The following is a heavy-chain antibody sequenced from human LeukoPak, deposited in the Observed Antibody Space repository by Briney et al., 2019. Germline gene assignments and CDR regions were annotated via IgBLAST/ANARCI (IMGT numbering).Heavy chain of an antibody. D-gene: IGHD5-12*01. CDR3: AKYGGYDWRPTDY. CDR1: GFTFSSYA. V-gene: IGHV3-23*01. Sequence: GGSLRLSCAASGFTFSSYAMSWVRQAPGKGPEWVSAISGSGGSTYYADSVKGRFTISRDNSKNTLYLQMNSLRAEDTAVYYCAKYGGYDWRPTDYWGQGTLVTVSS. CDR2: ISGSGGST. J-gene: IGHJ4*02.